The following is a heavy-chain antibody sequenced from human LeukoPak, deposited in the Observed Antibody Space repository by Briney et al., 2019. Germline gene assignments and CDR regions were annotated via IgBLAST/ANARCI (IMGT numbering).Heavy chain of an antibody. CDR3: ARPRYDYGDYALFDY. V-gene: IGHV5-51*01. CDR1: GYSFTSYW. Sequence: GESLKISCKGSGYSFTSYWIGWVRQMPGKGLEWMGIIYPGDSDTRYSPSFQGQVTISADKSISTAYLQWSSLKASDTAMYYSARPRYDYGDYALFDYWGQGTLVTVSS. CDR2: IYPGDSDT. J-gene: IGHJ4*02. D-gene: IGHD4-17*01.